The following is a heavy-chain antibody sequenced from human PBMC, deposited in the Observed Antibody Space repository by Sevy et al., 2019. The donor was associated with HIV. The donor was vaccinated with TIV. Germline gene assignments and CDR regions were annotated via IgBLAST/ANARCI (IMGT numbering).Heavy chain of an antibody. CDR3: ARADYYDSSGYPRAEYFQH. J-gene: IGHJ1*01. CDR1: GFTLSSYD. D-gene: IGHD3-22*01. Sequence: GGSLRLSCAASGFTLSSYDMHWVRQAPGKGLEWVAVISDDGSNKYYADSVKGRFTISRDNSKNTLYLQMNSLRAEDTAVYYCARADYYDSSGYPRAEYFQHWGQGTLVTVSS. CDR2: ISDDGSNK. V-gene: IGHV3-30-3*01.